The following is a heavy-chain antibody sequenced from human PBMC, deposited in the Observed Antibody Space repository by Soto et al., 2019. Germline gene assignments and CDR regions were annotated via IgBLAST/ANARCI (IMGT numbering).Heavy chain of an antibody. Sequence: QVQLQESGPGLVKPSQTLSLTCTVSGVSISNSDYYWTWVRQSPGKGLEWIGNIYYTGSTYDNPSLKSRLMMSLDTSKNQFSLKLSSLTAADTAVYYCAREWISYYSMPRAAARDYHYGMDVGGQGTTVTVSS. V-gene: IGHV4-30-4*01. D-gene: IGHD3-10*01. CDR1: GVSISNSDYY. CDR3: AREWISYYSMPRAAARDYHYGMDV. CDR2: IYYTGST. J-gene: IGHJ6*02.